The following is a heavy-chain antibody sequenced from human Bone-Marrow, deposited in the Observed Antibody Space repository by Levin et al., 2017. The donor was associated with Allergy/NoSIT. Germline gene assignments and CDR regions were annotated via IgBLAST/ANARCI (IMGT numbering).Heavy chain of an antibody. V-gene: IGHV3-15*01. J-gene: IGHJ4*02. CDR3: ATDVRCSGVSCYASGIDY. D-gene: IGHD2-15*01. CDR1: GFAFTNAW. Sequence: AGGSLRLSCAASGFAFTNAWMSWVRQAPGKGLEWVGRITTETDGGTADYAAPVKGRFTISRDDSKTTLYLQMNSLKTDDTAVYYCATDVRCSGVSCYASGIDYWGQGTLVTVSS. CDR2: ITTETDGGTA.